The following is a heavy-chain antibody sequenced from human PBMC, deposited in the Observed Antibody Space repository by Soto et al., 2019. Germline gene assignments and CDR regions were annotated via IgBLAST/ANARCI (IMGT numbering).Heavy chain of an antibody. CDR2: ISYDGSNK. Sequence: QVQLVESGGGVVQPGRSLRLSCAASGFTFSNYGMHWVRQAPGKGLEWVAVISYDGSNKYYADFVKGRFTISRDNSNNILYLQMNSLRVEDTAVYSCARDRRGHGERYNFGEYFHHWGQGTLVTVSS. D-gene: IGHD5-12*01. V-gene: IGHV3-30*03. CDR3: ARDRRGHGERYNFGEYFHH. CDR1: GFTFSNYG. J-gene: IGHJ1*01.